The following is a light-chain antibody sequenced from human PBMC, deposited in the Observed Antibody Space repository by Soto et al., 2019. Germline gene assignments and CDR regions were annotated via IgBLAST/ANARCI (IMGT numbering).Light chain of an antibody. CDR1: QSVSSN. CDR3: QQYNNWTKT. Sequence: EVVLTQSPATLSVSPGERATLSCRASQSVSSNLAWYQQKPGQAPRLLIYGASTRATGIPATFSGRGSGTEFTLTISILQPEDFAVYYCQQYNNWTKTFGPGTKVEIK. V-gene: IGKV3-15*01. J-gene: IGKJ1*01. CDR2: GAS.